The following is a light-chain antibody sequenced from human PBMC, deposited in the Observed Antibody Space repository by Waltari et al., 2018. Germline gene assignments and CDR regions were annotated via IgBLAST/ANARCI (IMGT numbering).Light chain of an antibody. CDR1: SNDVGGYGY. CDR2: EVP. J-gene: IGLJ1*01. Sequence: QSALTQPASVSGSPGQSITISCTGTSNDVGGYGYVSWYQQYPGRAPKLIIYEVPYRPSGISTRFSSSKSGNTASLTISGLQADDEADYYCSSHTSTVPHVFGTGTRVTV. CDR3: SSHTSTVPHV. V-gene: IGLV2-14*01.